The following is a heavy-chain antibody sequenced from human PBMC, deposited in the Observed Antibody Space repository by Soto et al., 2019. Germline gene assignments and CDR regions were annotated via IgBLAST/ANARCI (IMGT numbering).Heavy chain of an antibody. V-gene: IGHV4-34*01. J-gene: IGHJ2*01. CDR3: ARESHDILTGPPWVWYFDL. CDR1: GGSFSGYY. Sequence: QVQLQQWGAGPLRPLETLSLTCGVCGGSFSGYYWAWIRQSPGKGLEWIGEINDRGSINYNPSLKSRVSISVDTSKNHYSLNLRSVTAAGTAVYYCARESHDILTGPPWVWYFDLWGRGTLVTVSS. D-gene: IGHD3-9*01. CDR2: INDRGSI.